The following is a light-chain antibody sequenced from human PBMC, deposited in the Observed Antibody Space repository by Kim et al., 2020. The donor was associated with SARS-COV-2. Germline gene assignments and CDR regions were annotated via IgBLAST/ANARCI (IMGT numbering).Light chain of an antibody. V-gene: IGKV1-39*01. CDR2: SAS. CDR1: QSISSF. CDR3: QQTYIIPYT. J-gene: IGKJ2*01. Sequence: DIQMTQSPSSLSASIGDRVTITCRASQSISSFLNWYQLKPGKAPKLLIYSASSLQSGVTSRFSGGESGTDFTLTISSLQPEDFATYYCQQTYIIPYTFGQGTKLEI.